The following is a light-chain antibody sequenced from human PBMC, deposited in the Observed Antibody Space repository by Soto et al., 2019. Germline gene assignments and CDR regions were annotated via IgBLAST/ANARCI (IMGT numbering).Light chain of an antibody. CDR3: QQRSNWPT. CDR2: DAS. CDR1: QSVSSY. V-gene: IGKV3-11*01. J-gene: IGKJ5*01. Sequence: EIVLTQSPATLSLSPGERATLSCRASQSVSSYLAWYQQKPGQAPRLLIYDASNRATGIPARFSGSGSGTDFTRTISSLEPEDFAVYYCQQRSNWPTFGPGTRLEIK.